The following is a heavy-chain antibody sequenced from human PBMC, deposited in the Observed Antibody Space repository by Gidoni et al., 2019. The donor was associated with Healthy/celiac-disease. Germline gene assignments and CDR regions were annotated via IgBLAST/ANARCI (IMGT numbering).Heavy chain of an antibody. CDR3: AKDSVGGSWTYDY. CDR1: GSPFSSYA. D-gene: IGHD6-13*01. CDR2: ISGSGGST. Sequence: EVQLLESGGGLVQPGGSLRLSVASSGSPFSSYALSWVRQAPGKGLEWVSGISGSGGSTSYAGSVKGRFTISRDNSKNTLYLQMNSLRAEDTAVYYCAKDSVGGSWTYDYWGQGTLVTVSS. J-gene: IGHJ4*02. V-gene: IGHV3-23*01.